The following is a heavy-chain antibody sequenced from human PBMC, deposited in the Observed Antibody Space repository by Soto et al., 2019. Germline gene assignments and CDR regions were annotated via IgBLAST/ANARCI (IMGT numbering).Heavy chain of an antibody. CDR2: ISSSSSTT. Sequence: SLRLSCAASGFTFSTYSMNWVRQAPGKGLEWVSYISSSSSTTYYVDSVKGRFTISRDNGKNSLYLQMNSLRADDTAVYYCARDLGRYNYGYDDDWGQGTLVTVSS. V-gene: IGHV3-48*01. CDR1: GFTFSTYS. J-gene: IGHJ4*02. CDR3: ARDLGRYNYGYDDD. D-gene: IGHD5-12*01.